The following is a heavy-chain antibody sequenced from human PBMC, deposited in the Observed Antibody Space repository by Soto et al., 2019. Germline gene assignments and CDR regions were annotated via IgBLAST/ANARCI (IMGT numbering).Heavy chain of an antibody. CDR1: GFTFSNAW. J-gene: IGHJ4*02. CDR2: IKSKTDGGTT. Sequence: GGSLRLSCAASGFTFSNAWMNWVRQAPGKGLEWVGRIKSKTDGGTTDYAAPVKGRFNISRDDSKNRLYLQMNSLKTEDTAVYYCTTGPIIGILTGNDYWGQGTLVTVSS. D-gene: IGHD3-9*01. CDR3: TTGPIIGILTGNDY. V-gene: IGHV3-15*07.